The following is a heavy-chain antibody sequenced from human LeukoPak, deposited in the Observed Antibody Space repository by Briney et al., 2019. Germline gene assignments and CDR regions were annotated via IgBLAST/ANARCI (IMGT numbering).Heavy chain of an antibody. V-gene: IGHV3-48*03. CDR1: GFTFSSYE. CDR2: ISGSGRTK. CDR3: ARALGIPIRAFDI. Sequence: GGSLRLSCAASGFTFSSYEMNWVRQAPGKGLEWISYISGSGRTKYYADSVKGRFTISRDNAKNSQYLQMNRLRAEDTAVYYCARALGIPIRAFDIWGQGTMDTVSS. J-gene: IGHJ3*02. D-gene: IGHD3-3*01.